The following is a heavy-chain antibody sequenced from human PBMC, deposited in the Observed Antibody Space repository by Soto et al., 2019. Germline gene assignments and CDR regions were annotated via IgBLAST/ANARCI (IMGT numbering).Heavy chain of an antibody. D-gene: IGHD1-26*01. Sequence: GGSLRLSCAASGFTFSSYEMNWVRQAPGKGLEWVSYISSSGSTIYYADSVKGRFTISRDNAKNSLYLQMNSLRAEDTAVYYCAGAGIVGAKGDAFDIWGQGTMVTVSS. V-gene: IGHV3-48*03. J-gene: IGHJ3*02. CDR1: GFTFSSYE. CDR2: ISSSGSTI. CDR3: AGAGIVGAKGDAFDI.